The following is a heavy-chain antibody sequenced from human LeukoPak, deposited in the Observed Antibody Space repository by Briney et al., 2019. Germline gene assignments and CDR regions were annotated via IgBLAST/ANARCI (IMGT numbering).Heavy chain of an antibody. Sequence: SETLSLTCAVYGGXFSGYYCSWIRQPPGKGLEWIGYIYSSGSTNYNPSLKSRVTISVDTSENQLSLELSSVTAADTALYYCARAHTSSWYMDYWGQGTLVTVSS. J-gene: IGHJ4*02. D-gene: IGHD6-13*01. CDR3: ARAHTSSWYMDY. CDR2: IYSSGST. V-gene: IGHV4-59*01. CDR1: GGXFSGYY.